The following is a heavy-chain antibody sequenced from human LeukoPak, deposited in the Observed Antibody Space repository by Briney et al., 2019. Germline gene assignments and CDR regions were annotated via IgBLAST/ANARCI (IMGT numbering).Heavy chain of an antibody. Sequence: SETLSLTCTVSGYSISSGYYGGWIRQPPGKGLEWIGSIYHSGSTYYNPSLKSRVTISVDTSKNQFSLKLSSVTAADSAVYYCARDVVVAAREVWFDTWGQGTLVTVSS. CDR3: ARDVVVAAREVWFDT. CDR1: GYSISSGYY. CDR2: IYHSGST. J-gene: IGHJ5*02. D-gene: IGHD2-15*01. V-gene: IGHV4-38-2*02.